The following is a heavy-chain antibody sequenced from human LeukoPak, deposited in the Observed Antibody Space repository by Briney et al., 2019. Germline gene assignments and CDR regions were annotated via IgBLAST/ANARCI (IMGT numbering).Heavy chain of an antibody. J-gene: IGHJ4*02. CDR3: ARTITDAYGDSLYYFDY. CDR2: IYYSGST. Sequence: SETLSLTCTVSGGSISSYYWSWIRQPPGKGLEWIGYIYYSGSTNYNPSLKSRVTISVDTSKSQFSLKLSSVTAADTAVYYCARTITDAYGDSLYYFDYWGQGTLVTVSS. CDR1: GGSISSYY. V-gene: IGHV4-59*08. D-gene: IGHD4-17*01.